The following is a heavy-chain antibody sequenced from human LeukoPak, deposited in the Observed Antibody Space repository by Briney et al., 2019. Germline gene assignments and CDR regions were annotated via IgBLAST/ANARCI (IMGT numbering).Heavy chain of an antibody. V-gene: IGHV1-18*01. CDR2: ISAYNGNT. CDR3: ARDSKGATNFDY. Sequence: GASVKVSCKASGGTFSSYAISWVRQAPGQGLEWMGWISAYNGNTNYAQKLQGRVTMTTDTSTSTAYMELRSLRSDDTAVYYCARDSKGATNFDYWGQGTLVTVSS. D-gene: IGHD1-26*01. J-gene: IGHJ4*02. CDR1: GGTFSSYA.